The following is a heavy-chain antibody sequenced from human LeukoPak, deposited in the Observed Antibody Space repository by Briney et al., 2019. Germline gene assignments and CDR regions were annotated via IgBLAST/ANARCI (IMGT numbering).Heavy chain of an antibody. V-gene: IGHV1-46*01. CDR3: ARDPRGQDAFDI. CDR1: GYTFTSNY. J-gene: IGHJ3*02. D-gene: IGHD3-10*01. CDR2: ISPSGGST. Sequence: GASVKVSCKAFGYTFTSNYMHWVRQAPGQGPEWMGVISPSGGSTTYAQKFQGRVTMTRDTSISTAYMELSRLRSDDTAVYYCARDPRGQDAFDIWGQGTMVTVSS.